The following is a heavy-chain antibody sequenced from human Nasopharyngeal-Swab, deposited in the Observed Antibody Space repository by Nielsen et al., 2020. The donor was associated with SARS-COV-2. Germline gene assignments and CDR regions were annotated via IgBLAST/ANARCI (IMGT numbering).Heavy chain of an antibody. J-gene: IGHJ6*03. V-gene: IGHV4-61*02. Sequence: SETLSLTCTVSGGSISSGSYYWSWIRQPAGKGLEWIGRIYTSGSNNYNPSLKSRVTISEDPSKNQFSLKMSSVTAADTAVYYCARGLRGVTTYYYYYYMDVWGKGTTVTVSS. CDR2: IYTSGSN. CDR3: ARGLRGVTTYYYYYYMDV. CDR1: GGSISSGSYY. D-gene: IGHD4-17*01.